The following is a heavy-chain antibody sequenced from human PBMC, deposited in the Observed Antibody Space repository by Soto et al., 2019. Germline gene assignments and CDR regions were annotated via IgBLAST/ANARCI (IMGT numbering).Heavy chain of an antibody. V-gene: IGHV3-74*01. CDR1: GFTFSSYW. Sequence: EVQLVESGGGLVQPGGSLRLSCAASGFTFSSYWMHWVRQAPGKGLVWVSRINSDGSSTSYADSVKGRFTISRDNAKNTLYLKMNSLGAADTAVYYCATRDYGGNSGFWYFDLWGRGTLVTVSS. J-gene: IGHJ2*01. CDR2: INSDGSST. CDR3: ATRDYGGNSGFWYFDL. D-gene: IGHD4-17*01.